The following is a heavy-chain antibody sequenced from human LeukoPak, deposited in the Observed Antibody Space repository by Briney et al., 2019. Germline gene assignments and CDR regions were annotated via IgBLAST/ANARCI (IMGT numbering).Heavy chain of an antibody. D-gene: IGHD2-2*01. CDR1: GFTFSSYA. Sequence: GGSLRLSCAASGFTFSSYAMSWVRQAPGKGLEWVSAISGSGGSTYYADSVKGRFTISRDNSKNTLYLQMNSLRAEDTAVYYCAKDGCSSTSCYVYYYYYGMDVWGQGTTVTVSS. CDR2: ISGSGGST. CDR3: AKDGCSSTSCYVYYYYYGMDV. J-gene: IGHJ6*02. V-gene: IGHV3-23*01.